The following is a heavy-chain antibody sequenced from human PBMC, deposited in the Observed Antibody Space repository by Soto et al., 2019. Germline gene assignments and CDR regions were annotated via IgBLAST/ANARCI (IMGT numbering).Heavy chain of an antibody. CDR3: ARVPGP. Sequence: QLQLQESGSGLVKPSQTLSLTCAVSGGSISSGGYSWSWIRQPPGKGLEWIWYIYHSGSTYYNPCLEGRVTLSVDSSKNQFSLTLSSVTAADTAVYYCARVPGPWGQGTLVTVSS. D-gene: IGHD7-27*01. CDR2: IYHSGST. CDR1: GGSISSGGYS. J-gene: IGHJ5*02. V-gene: IGHV4-30-2*01.